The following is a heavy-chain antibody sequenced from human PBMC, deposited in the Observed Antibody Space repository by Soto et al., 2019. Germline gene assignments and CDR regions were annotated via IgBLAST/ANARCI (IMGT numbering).Heavy chain of an antibody. CDR1: GGSISSGDYS. CDR3: ARGVTVFGLVSRFWFDP. D-gene: IGHD3-3*01. J-gene: IGHJ5*02. Sequence: TSETLSLTCTVPGGSISSGDYSWSWVRQSPEKGLEWIGHIYNSGITYYNPSLKSRVVISIDTSRNQFSLRLNSLTAADRAVYFCARGVTVFGLVSRFWFDPWGQGTVVTVSS. CDR2: IYNSGIT. V-gene: IGHV4-30-4*01.